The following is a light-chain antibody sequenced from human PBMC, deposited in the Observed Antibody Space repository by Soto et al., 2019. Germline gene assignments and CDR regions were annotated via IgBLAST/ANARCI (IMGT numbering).Light chain of an antibody. Sequence: QSVVTQPPSVSGAPGQRVTISCTGTSSNIGSGYDVHWYQHLPGTAPKLLIYGNTIRPSGVPDRFSGSKSGTSASLAITGLQAEDEADYYCCAYAGSGTVVFGGGTKLTVL. J-gene: IGLJ2*01. CDR2: GNT. CDR1: SSNIGSGYD. CDR3: CAYAGSGTVV. V-gene: IGLV1-40*01.